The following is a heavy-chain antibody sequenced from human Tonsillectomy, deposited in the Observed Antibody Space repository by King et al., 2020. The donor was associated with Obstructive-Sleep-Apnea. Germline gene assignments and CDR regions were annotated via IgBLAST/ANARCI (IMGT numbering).Heavy chain of an antibody. Sequence: VQLVESGGGVVQPGGSLRLACVASGFTFNNYGMHWVRQAPGKGLEWVAFIRNDGSNKYYADSVKGRFIISRDNSKNTVYLQMNSLRAEDTAVYYCAKDRDPRIQLAKYYFDCWGQGTLVTVSS. V-gene: IGHV3-30*02. CDR1: GFTFNNYG. J-gene: IGHJ4*02. D-gene: IGHD5-18*01. CDR2: IRNDGSNK. CDR3: AKDRDPRIQLAKYYFDC.